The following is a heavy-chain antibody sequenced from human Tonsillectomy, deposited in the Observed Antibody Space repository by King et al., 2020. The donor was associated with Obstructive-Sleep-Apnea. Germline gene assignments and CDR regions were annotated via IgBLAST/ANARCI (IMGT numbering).Heavy chain of an antibody. CDR3: ARAAPSWTDFDY. D-gene: IGHD3/OR15-3a*01. Sequence: VQLVESGGGLVQPGGSLRLSCAASGFTFSSDWMSWVRQAPGKGLEGVANIRQDGTEKYYVDSVKGRFTISRDNAKSSLYLQMNSLRAEDTAVYYCARAAPSWTDFDYWGQGTLVTVSS. J-gene: IGHJ4*02. V-gene: IGHV3-7*03. CDR1: GFTFSSDW. CDR2: IRQDGTEK.